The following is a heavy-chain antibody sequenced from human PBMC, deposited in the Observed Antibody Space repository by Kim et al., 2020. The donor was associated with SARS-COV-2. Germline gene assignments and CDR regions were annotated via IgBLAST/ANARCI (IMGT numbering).Heavy chain of an antibody. Sequence: GGSLRLSCAASGFTFSSYSMNWVRQAPGKGLEWVSYIVGTSTTYYADSVKGRCTISRDNAKNSLYLQMNSLRAEDTAVYYCVRDAAYAFDIWGQGTMVTVSS. CDR2: IVGTSTT. CDR1: GFTFSSYS. V-gene: IGHV3-48*04. D-gene: IGHD6-25*01. CDR3: VRDAAYAFDI. J-gene: IGHJ3*02.